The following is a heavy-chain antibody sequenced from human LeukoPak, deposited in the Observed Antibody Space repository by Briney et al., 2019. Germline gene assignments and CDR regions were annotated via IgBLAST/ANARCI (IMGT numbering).Heavy chain of an antibody. V-gene: IGHV3-11*05. Sequence: KAGGSLRLSCAASGFTFSDYYMSWIRQAPGKGLEWVSYISSSSSYTNYADSVKGRFTISRDNSKNTLYLQMNSLRAEDTAVYYCAKDHCSSTSCYRFDYWGQGTLVTVSS. CDR3: AKDHCSSTSCYRFDY. CDR1: GFTFSDYY. CDR2: ISSSSSYT. D-gene: IGHD2-2*01. J-gene: IGHJ4*02.